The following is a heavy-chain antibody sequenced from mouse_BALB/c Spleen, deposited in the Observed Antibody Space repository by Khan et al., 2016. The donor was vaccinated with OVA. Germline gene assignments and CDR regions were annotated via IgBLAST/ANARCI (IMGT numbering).Heavy chain of an antibody. J-gene: IGHJ3*01. CDR2: ISSVAYSI. V-gene: IGHV5-15*02. CDR1: GFTFIDYG. CDR3: ARGGFAY. Sequence: EVELVESGGGLVQPGGSRKLSCVASGFTFIDYGMAWVRQTPGKGPEWIAFISSVAYSIYYADTVTGRFTISRENAKNTLYREMSSLRSDDTAMYYCARGGFAYWGQGTLVTVSA.